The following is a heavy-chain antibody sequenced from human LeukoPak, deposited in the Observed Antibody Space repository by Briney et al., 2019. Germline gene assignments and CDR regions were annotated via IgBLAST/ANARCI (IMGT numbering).Heavy chain of an antibody. D-gene: IGHD1-26*01. Sequence: ASVKVSCKASGGTFSSYAISRVRQAPGQGLEWMGGIIPIFGTANYAQKFQGRVTITTDESTSTAYMELSSLRSEDTAVYYCARGSSYYPIYYFDYWGQGTLVTVSS. CDR3: ARGSSYYPIYYFDY. CDR2: IIPIFGTA. J-gene: IGHJ4*02. CDR1: GGTFSSYA. V-gene: IGHV1-69*05.